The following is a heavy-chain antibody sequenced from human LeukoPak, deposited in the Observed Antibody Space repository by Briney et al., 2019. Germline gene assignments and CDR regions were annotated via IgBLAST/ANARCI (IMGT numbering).Heavy chain of an antibody. Sequence: TGGSLRLSCAASGFPFDEYTMHWVRQAPGKGLEWVSLISWDGSNTYYADSVKGRFTISRDNSKNSLYLQMNSLRIEDTALYYCAKDNEYGDNPLDYWGQGTLVTVSS. D-gene: IGHD4-17*01. CDR2: ISWDGSNT. J-gene: IGHJ4*02. CDR3: AKDNEYGDNPLDY. V-gene: IGHV3-43*01. CDR1: GFPFDEYT.